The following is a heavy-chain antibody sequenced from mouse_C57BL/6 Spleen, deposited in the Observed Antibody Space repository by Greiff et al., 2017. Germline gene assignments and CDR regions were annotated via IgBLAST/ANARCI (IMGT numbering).Heavy chain of an antibody. V-gene: IGHV5-4*01. J-gene: IGHJ3*01. CDR3: ARGDYDYDGFAY. Sequence: EVQLMESGGGLVKPGGSLKLSCAASGFTFSSYAMSWVRQTPEKRLEWVATISDGGSYTYYPDNVKGRFTISRDNAKNNLYLQMSHLKSEDTAMYYCARGDYDYDGFAYWGQGTLVTVSA. CDR1: GFTFSSYA. D-gene: IGHD2-4*01. CDR2: ISDGGSYT.